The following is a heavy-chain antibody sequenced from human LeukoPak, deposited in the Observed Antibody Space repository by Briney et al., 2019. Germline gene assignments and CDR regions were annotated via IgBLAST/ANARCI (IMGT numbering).Heavy chain of an antibody. CDR1: GFTVSSNE. CDR2: ISGGST. J-gene: IGHJ4*02. V-gene: IGHV3-38-3*01. D-gene: IGHD1-26*01. CDR3: KKVGSGSWGIGY. Sequence: GGSLRLSCAASGFTVSSNEMSWVRQAPGKGLEWVSSISGGSTYYADSRKGRSTISRDNSKNTLHLQMNSLRAEDTAVYYCKKVGSGSWGIGYWGQGTLVTVSS.